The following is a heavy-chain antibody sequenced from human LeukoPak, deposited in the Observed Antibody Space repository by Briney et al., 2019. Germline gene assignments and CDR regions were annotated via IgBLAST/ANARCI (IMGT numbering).Heavy chain of an antibody. V-gene: IGHV4-39*07. CDR2: IYYSGST. D-gene: IGHD3-22*01. CDR3: ARVALYYYDSGVPYYFDY. CDR1: GGSISSSSYY. J-gene: IGHJ4*02. Sequence: PSETLSLTCTVSGGSISSSSYYWGWIRQPPGKGLEWIGSIYYSGSTYYNPSLKSRVTVSVDTSKNQFSLKLSSVTAADTAVYYCARVALYYYDSGVPYYFDYWGQGTLVTVSS.